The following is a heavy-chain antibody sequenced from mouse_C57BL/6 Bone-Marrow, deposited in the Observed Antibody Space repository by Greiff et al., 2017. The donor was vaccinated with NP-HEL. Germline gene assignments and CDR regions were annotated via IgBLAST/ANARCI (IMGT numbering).Heavy chain of an antibody. Sequence: VQLQESGPGLANPSPTLSLTCSVTGYSITSDYWNWIRKFPGNKLEYMGYISYSGSTYYNPSLKSRISITRDTSKNQYYLQLNSVTTEDTATYYCARSPLWLRRNYYAMDYWGQGTSVTVSS. CDR3: ARSPLWLRRNYYAMDY. V-gene: IGHV3-8*01. CDR2: ISYSGST. CDR1: GYSITSDY. J-gene: IGHJ4*01. D-gene: IGHD2-2*01.